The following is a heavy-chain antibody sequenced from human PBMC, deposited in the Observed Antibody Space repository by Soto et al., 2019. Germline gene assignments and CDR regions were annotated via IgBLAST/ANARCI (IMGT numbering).Heavy chain of an antibody. CDR1: GGSFSGYY. V-gene: IGHV4-34*01. CDR3: ARAKGGYSSGWLHSFDY. CDR2: INHSGST. D-gene: IGHD6-19*01. Sequence: QVQLQQWGAGLLKPSETLSLTCAVYGGSFSGYYWSWIRQPPGKGLEWIGEINHSGSTNYNPSFNRRVTISVDTSQNELTQKLSSVTPADTAVYYCARAKGGYSSGWLHSFDYWGQGTLVTVSS. J-gene: IGHJ4*02.